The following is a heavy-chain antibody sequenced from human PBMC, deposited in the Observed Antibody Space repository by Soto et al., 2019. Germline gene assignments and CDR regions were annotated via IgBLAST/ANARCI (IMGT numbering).Heavy chain of an antibody. CDR1: GASIRTYF. CDR2: IDPSGTT. Sequence: QVQLQESGPGLVKPSETLSLTCTVSGASIRTYFWTWIRHSAGEGLEWLGRIDPSGTTTSNPSPKRRLTMSLNTSTNQFSLTLTSVTAADTAVYFCASLGRNYYNGMDVWGQGPTVIVSS. V-gene: IGHV4-4*07. J-gene: IGHJ6*02. CDR3: ASLGRNYYNGMDV.